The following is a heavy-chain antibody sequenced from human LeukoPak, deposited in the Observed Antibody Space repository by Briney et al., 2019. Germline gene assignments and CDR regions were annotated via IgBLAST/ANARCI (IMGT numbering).Heavy chain of an antibody. V-gene: IGHV4-34*01. Sequence: SETLSLTCAVYGGSFSGYYWSWIRQPPGKGLEWIGEINHSGSTNYNPSLKSRVTISIDTSKNQFSLRMNSVTAADTALYYCARSPRSYDVSPWPQFDPWGQGTLVTVSS. D-gene: IGHD3-3*01. CDR1: GGSFSGYY. CDR3: ARSPRSYDVSPWPQFDP. J-gene: IGHJ5*02. CDR2: INHSGST.